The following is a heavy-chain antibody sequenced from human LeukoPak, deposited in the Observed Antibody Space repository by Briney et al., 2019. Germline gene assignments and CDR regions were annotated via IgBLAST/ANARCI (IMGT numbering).Heavy chain of an antibody. J-gene: IGHJ5*02. CDR2: ISPRGCST. D-gene: IGHD5-24*01. V-gene: IGHV1-46*01. CDR3: ARDNSVRDEAWWFNP. CDR1: RYTFTSNY. Sequence: GASVKVPCKASRYTFTSNYMQWVRQAPGQGPEGVGEISPRGCSTPYAQKFQGRVTLTSDMSTSTDYLELSSLRSEDTGVYYCARDNSVRDEAWWFNPWGQGTLVTVSS.